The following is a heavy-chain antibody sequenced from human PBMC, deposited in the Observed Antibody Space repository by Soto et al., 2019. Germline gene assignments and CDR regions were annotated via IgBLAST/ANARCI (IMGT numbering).Heavy chain of an antibody. CDR3: AREVVVAATYVGYGMDV. CDR1: GFTFSSYG. Sequence: QVQLVESGGGVVQPGRSLRLSCAASGFTFSSYGMHWVRQAPGKGLEWVAVIWYDGSNKYYADSVKGRFTISRDNSKNTVYLQMNSLRAEDTAVYYCAREVVVAATYVGYGMDVWGQGTTVTVSS. CDR2: IWYDGSNK. V-gene: IGHV3-33*01. J-gene: IGHJ6*02. D-gene: IGHD2-15*01.